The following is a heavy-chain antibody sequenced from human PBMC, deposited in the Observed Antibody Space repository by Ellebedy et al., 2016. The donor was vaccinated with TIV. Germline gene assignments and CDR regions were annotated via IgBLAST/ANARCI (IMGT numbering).Heavy chain of an antibody. CDR1: GFPVSSNY. V-gene: IGHV3-7*03. Sequence: PGGSLRLSCAASGFPVSSNYMSWARQAPGKGLEWVATIKTDGSEKYYVDSVKGRFTISRDNAKNSLYLQMNSLRAEDTAVHYCAKGSVAGPRGYFDYWGQGTLVTVSS. D-gene: IGHD6-19*01. CDR3: AKGSVAGPRGYFDY. J-gene: IGHJ4*02. CDR2: IKTDGSEK.